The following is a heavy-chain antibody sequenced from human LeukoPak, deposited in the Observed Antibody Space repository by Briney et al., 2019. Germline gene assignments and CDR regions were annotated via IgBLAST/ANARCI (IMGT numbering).Heavy chain of an antibody. CDR2: IIPIFGTA. J-gene: IGHJ4*02. Sequence: SVKVSCKASGGTFSSYAISWVRQAPGQGLEWMGGIIPIFGTANYAQKFQGRVTITADKSTSTAYMELSSLRSEDTAVYYCARALVTYYYDSSGAHFDYWGQGTLVTVSS. D-gene: IGHD3-22*01. CDR1: GGTFSSYA. V-gene: IGHV1-69*06. CDR3: ARALVTYYYDSSGAHFDY.